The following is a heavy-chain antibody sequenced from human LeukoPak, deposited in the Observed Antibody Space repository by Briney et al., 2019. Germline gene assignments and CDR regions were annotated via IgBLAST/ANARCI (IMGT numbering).Heavy chain of an antibody. V-gene: IGHV4-59*08. Sequence: SETLSLTCTVSGGSISSYYWSWIRQPPGKGLEWIGYIYYSGITNYNPSLKSRVTISVDTSKNQFSLKLSSVTAADTAVYYCARLYYDSSGYYPFDYWGQGTLVTVSS. D-gene: IGHD3-22*01. CDR3: ARLYYDSSGYYPFDY. CDR1: GGSISSYY. J-gene: IGHJ4*02. CDR2: IYYSGIT.